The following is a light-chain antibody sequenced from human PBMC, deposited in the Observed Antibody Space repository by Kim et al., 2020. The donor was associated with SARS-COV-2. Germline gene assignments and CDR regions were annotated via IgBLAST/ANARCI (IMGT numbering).Light chain of an antibody. CDR3: QQYGSSPHT. V-gene: IGKV3-20*01. CDR2: GAS. CDR1: QSVSSSY. J-gene: IGKJ2*01. Sequence: LSPGERATLSCRASQSVSSSYLAWYQQKPGQAPRLLMYGASSRATGIPDRFSDSGSGTDFTLTISRLEPEDFAVYYCQQYGSSPHTFGQGTKLEI.